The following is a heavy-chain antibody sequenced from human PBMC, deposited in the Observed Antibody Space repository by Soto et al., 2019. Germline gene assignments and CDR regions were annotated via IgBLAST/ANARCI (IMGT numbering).Heavy chain of an antibody. CDR1: GFTFSSYA. D-gene: IGHD1-1*01. Sequence: QVQLVESGGGVVQPGRSLRLSCAASGFTFSSYAMHWVRQAPGKGLEWVAGISYDGSNKYYADAVKGRFTISRDNSKNTLHLQMSSLRAEDTAVYYCARTGTREYYYYGMCVCGQGTPVTVS. V-gene: IGHV3-30-3*01. J-gene: IGHJ6*02. CDR2: ISYDGSNK. CDR3: ARTGTREYYYYGMCV.